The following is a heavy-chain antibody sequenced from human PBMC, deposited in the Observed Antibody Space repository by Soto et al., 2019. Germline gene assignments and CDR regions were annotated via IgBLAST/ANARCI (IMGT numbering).Heavy chain of an antibody. CDR1: GGSISSGDYY. CDR2: IYYSGST. V-gene: IGHV4-30-4*01. CDR3: ARAYCSGGSCYGVWFDP. Sequence: SETLSLTCTVSGGSISSGDYYWSWIRQPPGKGLEWIGYIYYSGSTYYNPSLKSRVTISVDTSKNQFSLKLSSVTAADTAVYYCARAYCSGGSCYGVWFDPWGQGTLVTVSS. D-gene: IGHD2-15*01. J-gene: IGHJ5*02.